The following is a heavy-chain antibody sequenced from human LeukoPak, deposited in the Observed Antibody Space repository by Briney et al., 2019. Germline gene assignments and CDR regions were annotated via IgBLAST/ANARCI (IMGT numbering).Heavy chain of an antibody. D-gene: IGHD2-2*02. Sequence: ASVKVSCKASGFTFTSSAMQWVRQARGQRLEWIGWIVVGSGNTNYAQKFQERVTITRDMSTSTAYMELSSLRSEDTAVYYCAAAAYCSSTSCYTYPPNFDYWGQGTLVTVSS. CDR2: IVVGSGNT. J-gene: IGHJ4*02. CDR3: AAAAYCSSTSCYTYPPNFDY. V-gene: IGHV1-58*02. CDR1: GFTFTSSA.